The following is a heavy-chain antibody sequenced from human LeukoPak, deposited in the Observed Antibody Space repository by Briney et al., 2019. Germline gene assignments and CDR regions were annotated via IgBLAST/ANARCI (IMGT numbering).Heavy chain of an antibody. J-gene: IGHJ5*02. CDR2: IIPIFGTA. D-gene: IGHD2-15*01. CDR3: ATVASRWYCSGGSCYGNWFDP. CDR1: GGTFSSYA. Sequence: ASVKVSCKASGGTFSSYAISWVRQAPGQGLEWMGGIIPIFGTAIYAQKFQGRVTMTEDTSTDTAYMELSSLRSEDTAVYYCATVASRWYCSGGSCYGNWFDPWGQGTLVTVSS. V-gene: IGHV1-69*06.